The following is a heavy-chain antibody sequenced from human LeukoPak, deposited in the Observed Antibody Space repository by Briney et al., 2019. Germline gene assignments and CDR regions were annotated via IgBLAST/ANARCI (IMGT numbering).Heavy chain of an antibody. CDR3: AKDLLGQWPTVFDY. D-gene: IGHD6-19*01. Sequence: PGGSLRLSCAASGFTFSRHWMNWVRQAPGKGLEWVANMKPDGSEKYYVDSVKGRFTISRDNAKNSLYLQMSSLRAEDTAVYYCAKDLLGQWPTVFDYWGQGTLVTVSS. CDR2: MKPDGSEK. J-gene: IGHJ4*02. CDR1: GFTFSRHW. V-gene: IGHV3-7*01.